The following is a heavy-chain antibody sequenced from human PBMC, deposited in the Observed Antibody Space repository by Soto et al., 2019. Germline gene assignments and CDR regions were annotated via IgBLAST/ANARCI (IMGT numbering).Heavy chain of an antibody. CDR1: GFTFSSYS. Sequence: EVQLVESGGGLVQPGGSLRLSCAASGFTFSSYSMSWVRQAPGKGLEWVSYINSRSSTIYYADSVKGRFSISRDNARNSLYLQMNSLRAEDTAVYYCARVAVVDATLNPFDIWGQGTMVTVSS. J-gene: IGHJ3*02. CDR3: ARVAVVDATLNPFDI. CDR2: INSRSSTI. D-gene: IGHD2-15*01. V-gene: IGHV3-48*01.